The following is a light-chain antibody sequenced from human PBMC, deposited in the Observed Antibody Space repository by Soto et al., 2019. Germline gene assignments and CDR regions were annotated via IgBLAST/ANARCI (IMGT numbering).Light chain of an antibody. CDR3: YSYVGSIS. J-gene: IGLJ2*01. Sequence: QSALTQPASVSGSPGQSITISCTGTSSDVGSHNFVSWYQQHPGKAPELMIYEVSKRPSGVSNRFSGSKSGNTASLTISGLQAADEADYYCYSYVGSISFGGGTKVTVL. CDR2: EVS. CDR1: SSDVGSHNF. V-gene: IGLV2-23*02.